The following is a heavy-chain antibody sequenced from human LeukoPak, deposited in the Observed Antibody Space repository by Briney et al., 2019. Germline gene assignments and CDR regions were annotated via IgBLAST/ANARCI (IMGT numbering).Heavy chain of an antibody. CDR3: ARGSASAPTIIRY. V-gene: IGHV1-2*02. J-gene: IGHJ4*03. Sequence: ASVKVSCKASGGTFSNYAISWVRLAPGQGLEWMGWINPNSGGTNYAQKFQGRVTMARDTSISTAYMELSRLRSDDTAVYYCARGSASAPTIIRY. CDR1: GGTFSNYA. D-gene: IGHD3-3*01. CDR2: INPNSGGT.